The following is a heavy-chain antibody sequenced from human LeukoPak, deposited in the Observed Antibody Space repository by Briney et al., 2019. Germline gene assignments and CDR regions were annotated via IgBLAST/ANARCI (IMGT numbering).Heavy chain of an antibody. CDR2: ISCNGGST. CDR1: GFTFSSYT. V-gene: IGHV3-64D*09. J-gene: IGHJ4*02. D-gene: IGHD4-11*01. Sequence: PGGSLRLSCSASGFTFSSYTMHWVRQAPGKGLEYVSAISCNGGSTYYADSVKGRFTISRDNSKNTLYLQMSSLRTEDTAVYYCARVRDDYTYFDCWGQGTLVTVSS. CDR3: ARVRDDYTYFDC.